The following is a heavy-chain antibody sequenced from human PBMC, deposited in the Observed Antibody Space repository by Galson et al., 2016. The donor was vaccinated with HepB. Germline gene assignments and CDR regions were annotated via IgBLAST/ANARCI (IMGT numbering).Heavy chain of an antibody. D-gene: IGHD3-22*01. J-gene: IGHJ3*02. CDR2: IKGDGSQK. Sequence: SLRLSCAASEFIFRNYWMIWVRQAPGKGLEWVANIKGDGSQKHYADSVQGRFTIYRDNAKNSLYLQMNSLRAEDMALYYCARDTTYYDSSGYKDVFDIWGQGTMVTVSS. V-gene: IGHV3-7*04. CDR1: EFIFRNYW. CDR3: ARDTTYYDSSGYKDVFDI.